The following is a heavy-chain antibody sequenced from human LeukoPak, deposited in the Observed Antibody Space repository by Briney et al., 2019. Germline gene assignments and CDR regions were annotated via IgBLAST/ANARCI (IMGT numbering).Heavy chain of an antibody. J-gene: IGHJ4*02. CDR1: GFTFSNYL. D-gene: IGHD6-19*01. CDR3: ARDRPRDTIAVNFDY. Sequence: PGGSLRLSCAASGFTFSNYLMSWVRQAPGKGLEWVANIKQDGSEKYYVDSVKGRFTISRGNAKNSLYLQMNSLRAEDTAVHYCARDRPRDTIAVNFDYWGQGTLVTVSS. CDR2: IKQDGSEK. V-gene: IGHV3-7*01.